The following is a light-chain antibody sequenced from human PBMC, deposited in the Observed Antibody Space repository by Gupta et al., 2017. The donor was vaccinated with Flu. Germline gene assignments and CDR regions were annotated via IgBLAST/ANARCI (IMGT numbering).Light chain of an antibody. CDR3: QQYNSWPFT. CDR1: QSVSSS. J-gene: IGKJ3*01. Sequence: EIVMTQSPVTLSVSPGERATLSCRASQSVSSSLAWYQQKPGQPPRLLIYGASTRATGIPAKFRGSGSGTDFTLTITSLQSEDFAVYYCQQYNSWPFTFGPGARVDLK. CDR2: GAS. V-gene: IGKV3-15*01.